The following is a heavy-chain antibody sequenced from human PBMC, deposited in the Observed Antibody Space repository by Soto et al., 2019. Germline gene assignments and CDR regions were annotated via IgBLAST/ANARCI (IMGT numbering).Heavy chain of an antibody. CDR1: GGSISSRGYP. D-gene: IGHD2-15*01. Sequence: SETLSLTCAVSGGSISSRGYPWSCIRQPPGKGLEWIGYIYHSGSTYYNPSLKSRVTISVDRSKNQFSLKLSSVTAADTAVYYCVIGVAAPTLLFRPHFDNWGEGTLVTV. V-gene: IGHV4-30-2*01. CDR2: IYHSGST. CDR3: VIGVAAPTLLFRPHFDN. J-gene: IGHJ4*02.